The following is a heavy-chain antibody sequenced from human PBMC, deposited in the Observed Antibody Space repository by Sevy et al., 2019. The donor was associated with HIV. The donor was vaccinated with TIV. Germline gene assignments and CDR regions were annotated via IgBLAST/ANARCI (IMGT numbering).Heavy chain of an antibody. CDR3: AREDRRREGEPYFDC. J-gene: IGHJ4*02. CDR1: GFTFSDHY. CDR2: ISSGGSTK. Sequence: GESLKISCAASGFTFSDHYMSWIRQAPGKGLEWVSFISSGGSTKYYGDSVRGRFTISRDNAKNSLYLQMNSLRAEDTAVYYCAREDRRREGEPYFDCWGQRTLVTVSS. D-gene: IGHD3-16*01. V-gene: IGHV3-11*01.